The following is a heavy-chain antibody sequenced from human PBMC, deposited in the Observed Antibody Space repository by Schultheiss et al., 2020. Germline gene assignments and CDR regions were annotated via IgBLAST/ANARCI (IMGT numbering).Heavy chain of an antibody. Sequence: ASVKVSCKASGGTFSSYAINWVRQATGQGLEWMGWMNPNSGNTGYAQKFQGRVTMTRNTSISTAYMELSSLRSEDTAVYYCARDALGLELDYYYGMDVWGQGTTVTVSS. D-gene: IGHD1-7*01. J-gene: IGHJ6*02. CDR1: GGTFSSYA. V-gene: IGHV1-8*02. CDR2: MNPNSGNT. CDR3: ARDALGLELDYYYGMDV.